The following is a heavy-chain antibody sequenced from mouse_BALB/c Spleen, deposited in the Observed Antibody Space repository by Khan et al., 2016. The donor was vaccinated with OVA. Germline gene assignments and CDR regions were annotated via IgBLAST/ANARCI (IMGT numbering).Heavy chain of an antibody. D-gene: IGHD1-1*02. V-gene: IGHV1-53*01. CDR1: GYIFTSYY. Sequence: QVQLQQSGAELVKPGASVKLSCKASGYIFTSYYMYWVKQRPGQGLEWIGGINPSNGGTNFNEKFKNKATLTLDKSSSTAYMHLSSLTSEDSAVYYCTRAGWAAFGYWGQGTLVTVSA. CDR3: TRAGWAAFGY. CDR2: INPSNGGT. J-gene: IGHJ3*01.